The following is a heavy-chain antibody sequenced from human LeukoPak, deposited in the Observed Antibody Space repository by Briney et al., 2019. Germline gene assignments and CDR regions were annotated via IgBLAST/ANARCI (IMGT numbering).Heavy chain of an antibody. CDR1: GFTFSSYG. J-gene: IGHJ4*02. CDR3: AKGGPLFPGYFDY. V-gene: IGHV3-30*18. D-gene: IGHD2-21*01. CDR2: ISYDGSNK. Sequence: GGPLRLSCAASGFTFSSYGMHWVRQAPGKGLEWVAVISYDGSNKYYADSVKGRFTISRDNSKNTLYLQMNSLRAEDTAVYYCAKGGPLFPGYFDYWGQGTLVTVSS.